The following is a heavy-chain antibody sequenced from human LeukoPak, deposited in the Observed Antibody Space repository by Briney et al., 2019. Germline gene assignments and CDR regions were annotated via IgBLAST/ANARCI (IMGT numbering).Heavy chain of an antibody. V-gene: IGHV4-34*01. CDR1: GGSFSGYY. Sequence: PSETLSLTCAVYGGSFSGYYWSWIRQPPGKGLEWIGEINHSGSTNYNPSLKSRVTISVDTSKNQFSLKLSSVTAADTAVYYCARGRGVRGVVGDYWGQGTLVTVSS. D-gene: IGHD3-10*01. J-gene: IGHJ4*02. CDR3: ARGRGVRGVVGDY. CDR2: INHSGST.